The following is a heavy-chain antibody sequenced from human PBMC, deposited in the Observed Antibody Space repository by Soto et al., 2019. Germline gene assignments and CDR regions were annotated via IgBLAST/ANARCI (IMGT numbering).Heavy chain of an antibody. CDR3: ASAGSSWNGALRFDY. D-gene: IGHD6-13*01. V-gene: IGHV3-48*01. Sequence: EVQLVESGGGLVQPGGSLRLSCAASGFTFSSYSMNWVRQAPGKGLEWVSYISSSSSTIYYADSVKGRFTISRDNAKNSLYLQMNSLRADDTAVYYCASAGSSWNGALRFDYWGQGTLVTVSS. CDR2: ISSSSSTI. CDR1: GFTFSSYS. J-gene: IGHJ4*02.